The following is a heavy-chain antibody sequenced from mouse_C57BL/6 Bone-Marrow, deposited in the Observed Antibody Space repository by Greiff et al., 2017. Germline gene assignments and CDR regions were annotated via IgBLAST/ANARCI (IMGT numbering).Heavy chain of an antibody. CDR1: GFTFSSYG. Sequence: EVMLVESGGDLVKPGGSLKLSCAASGFTFSSYGMSWVRQTPDKRLEWVATISSGGSYTYYPDSVKGRFTISRDNAKNTLYLQMSSLKSEDTAMYYCARRSNIRDYWGQGTSVTVSS. D-gene: IGHD2-5*01. CDR2: ISSGGSYT. J-gene: IGHJ4*01. CDR3: ARRSNIRDY. V-gene: IGHV5-6*02.